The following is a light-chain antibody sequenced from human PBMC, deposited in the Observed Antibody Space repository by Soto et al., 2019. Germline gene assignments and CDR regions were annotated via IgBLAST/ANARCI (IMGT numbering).Light chain of an antibody. J-gene: IGKJ5*01. Sequence: DIQLTQSPSFLSASVGDRVTITCRASQGISSYLVWYQQRPGKAPKLLIYAASTLQSGVPSRFSGSGSGTEFTLTISSLQLEYFATYYCQQLNTVTTTLCLGTRLEIK. V-gene: IGKV1-9*01. CDR3: QQLNTVTTT. CDR2: AAS. CDR1: QGISSY.